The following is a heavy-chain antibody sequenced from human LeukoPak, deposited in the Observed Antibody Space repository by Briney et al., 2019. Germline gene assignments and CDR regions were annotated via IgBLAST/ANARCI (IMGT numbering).Heavy chain of an antibody. Sequence: SETLSLTCAVYGGSFRGYYWSWIRQPPGKGLEWIGEINHSGSTNYNPSLKSRVTISVDTSKNQFSLKLSSVTAADTAVYYCARAKRYSSSWQTINWFDPWGQGTLVTVSS. J-gene: IGHJ5*02. V-gene: IGHV4-34*01. CDR2: INHSGST. D-gene: IGHD6-13*01. CDR3: ARAKRYSSSWQTINWFDP. CDR1: GGSFRGYY.